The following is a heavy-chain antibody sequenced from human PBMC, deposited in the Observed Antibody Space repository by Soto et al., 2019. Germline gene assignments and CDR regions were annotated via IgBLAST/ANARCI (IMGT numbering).Heavy chain of an antibody. CDR2: IRSKAYGGTT. D-gene: IGHD2-15*01. J-gene: IGHJ3*02. Sequence: GGSLRLSCTASGFTFGDYAMSWFRQAPGKGLEWVGFIRSKAYGGTTEYAASVKGRFTISRDDSKSIAYLQMNSLKTEDTAVYYCTRGGYCSGGSCYSFWEINDAFDIWGQGTMVTVSS. CDR1: GFTFGDYA. CDR3: TRGGYCSGGSCYSFWEINDAFDI. V-gene: IGHV3-49*03.